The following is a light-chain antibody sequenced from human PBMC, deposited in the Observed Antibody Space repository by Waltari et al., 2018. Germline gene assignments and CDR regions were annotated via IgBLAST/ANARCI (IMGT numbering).Light chain of an antibody. Sequence: EIVLTQSPATLSLSPGERATLSCTASQTVGTYLAWYQQKPGQAPRPLLYDASNRATGIPARFSGSGSGTDFTLTISSLEPADSAVYYCQQRSDRPPVSFGQGTKLEIK. J-gene: IGKJ2*03. V-gene: IGKV3-11*01. CDR1: QTVGTY. CDR2: DAS. CDR3: QQRSDRPPVS.